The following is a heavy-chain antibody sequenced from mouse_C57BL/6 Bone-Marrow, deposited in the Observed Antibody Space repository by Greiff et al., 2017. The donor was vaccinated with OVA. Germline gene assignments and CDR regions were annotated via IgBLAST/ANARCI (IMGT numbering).Heavy chain of an antibody. CDR1: GYTFTSYG. CDR2: IYPRSGNT. J-gene: IGHJ2*01. Sequence: VQLVESGAELARPGASVKLSCKASGYTFTSYGISWVKQRTGQGLEWIGEIYPRSGNTYYNEKFKGKATLTADKSSSTAYMELRSLTSEDSAVYFCAREEYYGSPYYFDYWGQGTTLTVSS. V-gene: IGHV1-81*01. CDR3: AREEYYGSPYYFDY. D-gene: IGHD1-1*01.